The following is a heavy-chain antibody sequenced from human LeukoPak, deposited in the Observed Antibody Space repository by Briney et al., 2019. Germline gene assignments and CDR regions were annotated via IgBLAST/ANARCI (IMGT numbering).Heavy chain of an antibody. V-gene: IGHV4-4*07. J-gene: IGHJ5*02. CDR3: ARDLNSRAYYDFWSGYSDPNWFDP. Sequence: PSETLSLTCTVSGGSISSYYWSWIRQPAGKGLEWIGRICTSGSTNYNPSLKSRVTMSVDTSKNQFSLKLSSVTAADTAVYYCARDLNSRAYYDFWSGYSDPNWFDPWGQGTLVTVSS. CDR2: ICTSGST. CDR1: GGSISSYY. D-gene: IGHD3-3*01.